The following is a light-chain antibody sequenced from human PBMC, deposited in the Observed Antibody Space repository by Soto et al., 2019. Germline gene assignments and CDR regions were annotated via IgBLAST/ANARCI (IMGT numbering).Light chain of an antibody. Sequence: QSVLTQPPSASGSPGQSVTISCTGTSSDVDDYNYVSWFQQHPGKAPKLMIYDVSERPSGVPDRFSGSKSGNTASLTISGLQAEDEADYYCCSYGGTFYVFGTGTKLTVL. CDR1: SSDVDDYNY. J-gene: IGLJ1*01. CDR3: CSYGGTFYV. V-gene: IGLV2-8*01. CDR2: DVS.